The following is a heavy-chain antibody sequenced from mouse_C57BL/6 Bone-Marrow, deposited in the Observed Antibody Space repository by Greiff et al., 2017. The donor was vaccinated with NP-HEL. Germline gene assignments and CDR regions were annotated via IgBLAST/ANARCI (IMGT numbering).Heavy chain of an antibody. CDR2: ISYSGST. CDR3: ARGIFITTVVATYYAMDY. D-gene: IGHD1-1*01. Sequence: VQLKESGPGLAKPSPTLSLTCSVTGYSITSDYWNWIRKFPGNKLEYMGYISYSGSTYYNLSLNSRISITRDTSKIQYYLQLKSVTTEDTATYYCARGIFITTVVATYYAMDYWGQGTSVTVSS. CDR1: GYSITSDY. V-gene: IGHV3-8*01. J-gene: IGHJ4*01.